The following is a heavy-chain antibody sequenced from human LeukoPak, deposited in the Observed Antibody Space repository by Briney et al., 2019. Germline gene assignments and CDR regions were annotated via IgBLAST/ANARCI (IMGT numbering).Heavy chain of an antibody. CDR3: AKDLELRFLEWLRPFDY. D-gene: IGHD3-3*01. J-gene: IGHJ4*02. CDR2: ISGRGGST. V-gene: IGHV3-23*01. CDR1: GFTFSSYA. Sequence: GGSLRLSCAASGFTFSSYAMSWVRQAPGKGLEWVSAISGRGGSTYYADSVKGRFTISRDNSKNTLYLQMNSLRAEDTAVYYCAKDLELRFLEWLRPFDYWGQGTLVTVSS.